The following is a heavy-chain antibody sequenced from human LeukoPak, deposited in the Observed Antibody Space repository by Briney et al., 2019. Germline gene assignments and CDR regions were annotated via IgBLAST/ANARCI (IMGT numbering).Heavy chain of an antibody. V-gene: IGHV3-53*04. CDR3: ARDRRYCGGDCYDAFDI. J-gene: IGHJ3*02. CDR1: GFTVSSNY. D-gene: IGHD2-21*02. CDR2: IYSGGST. Sequence: PGGSLRLSCAASGFTVSSNYMSWVRQAPGKGLEWVSVIYSGGSTYYADSVKGRFTISRHNSKNTLYLQMNSLRAEDTAVYYCARDRRYCGGDCYDAFDIWGQGTMVTVSS.